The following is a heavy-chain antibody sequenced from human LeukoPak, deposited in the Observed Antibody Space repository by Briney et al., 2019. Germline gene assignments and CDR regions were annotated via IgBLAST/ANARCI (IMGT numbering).Heavy chain of an antibody. D-gene: IGHD3-10*02. CDR3: AREQLWSGPNRFDS. CDR2: TYYTSKWHN. V-gene: IGHV6-1*01. CDR1: GDSVSSKSGG. Sequence: SQTLSLTCGISGDSVSSKSGGWSWIRQSPSRVLEWLGRTYYTSKWHNEYAVSMKSRITINSDTSKNQLSLHLDSVTPEDTAVYYCAREQLWSGPNRFDSWGQGTLVTVSS. J-gene: IGHJ5*01.